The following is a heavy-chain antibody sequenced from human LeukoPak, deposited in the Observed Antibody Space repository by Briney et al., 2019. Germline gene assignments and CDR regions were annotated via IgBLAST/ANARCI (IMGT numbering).Heavy chain of an antibody. CDR2: ISSSSDTI. V-gene: IGHV3-48*01. J-gene: IGHJ3*01. D-gene: IGHD3-22*01. Sequence: PGGSLRLSCAASGFTFSSYSMNWVRQAPGKGLEWVSYISSSSDTIYYADSVKGRFTISRDNAKNSLYLQMNSLRAEDTAVYYCAREYDSSGYYDWGQGTMVTVSS. CDR1: GFTFSSYS. CDR3: AREYDSSGYYD.